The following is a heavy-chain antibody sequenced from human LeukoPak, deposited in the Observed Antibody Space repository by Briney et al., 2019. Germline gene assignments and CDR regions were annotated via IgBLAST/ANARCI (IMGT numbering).Heavy chain of an antibody. CDR1: GGSISSSSYY. V-gene: IGHV4-39*02. J-gene: IGHJ4*01. CDR3: ARDHLPGAYSGHSN. CDR2: IYYSGST. Sequence: PSETLSLTCTVSGGSISSSSYYWGWIRQPPGKGLEWIGSIYYSGSTYYNPSLKSRVTISVDTSKNQFSLKLSSVTAADTAVYYCARDHLPGAYSGHSNWGQEPWSPSPQ. D-gene: IGHD5-12*01.